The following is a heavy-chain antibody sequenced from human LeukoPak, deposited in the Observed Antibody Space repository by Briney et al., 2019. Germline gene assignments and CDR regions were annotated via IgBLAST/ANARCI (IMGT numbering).Heavy chain of an antibody. CDR3: ARQEYDILTGRVLYVFDM. J-gene: IGHJ3*02. Sequence: SETLSLTCTVSSGSISSYYWSWIRQPPGKGLEWIGYIYYSGSTHYNPSLKSRVTISVDTSKNQFSLSLSSVTAADTAVYYCARQEYDILTGRVLYVFDMWGQGTMVTVSS. D-gene: IGHD3-9*01. CDR2: IYYSGST. CDR1: SGSISSYY. V-gene: IGHV4-59*12.